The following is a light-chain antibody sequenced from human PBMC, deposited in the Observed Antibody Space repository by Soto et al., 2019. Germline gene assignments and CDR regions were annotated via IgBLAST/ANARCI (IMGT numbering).Light chain of an antibody. CDR1: QSVSSSY. Sequence: IGLTQSACTLSLSPGERATLSCRASQSVSSSYLAWYQQKPGQAPRILXXVHXTRATGIPERFIGSGSGKDFTLTISSLEPEYFSVYYCQQRSKWPPSTFGQGTRLDIK. CDR3: QQRSKWPPST. CDR2: VHX. J-gene: IGKJ5*01. V-gene: IGKV3D-20*02.